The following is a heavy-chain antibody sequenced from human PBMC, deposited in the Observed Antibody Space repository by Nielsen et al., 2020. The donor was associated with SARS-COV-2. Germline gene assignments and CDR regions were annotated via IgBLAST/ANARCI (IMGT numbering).Heavy chain of an antibody. D-gene: IGHD5-18*01. CDR2: ISDAGSSK. J-gene: IGHJ4*02. CDR3: VRSRQLWTTFDY. Sequence: GESLKISCAASGFTFSSYGMHWVRQAPGKGLEWVAVISDAGSSKYYPDSVKGRFTISRDNSKNTLYLQMNSLRAEDTAVYDCVRSRQLWTTFDYWGQGTLVTVSS. V-gene: IGHV3-30*03. CDR1: GFTFSSYG.